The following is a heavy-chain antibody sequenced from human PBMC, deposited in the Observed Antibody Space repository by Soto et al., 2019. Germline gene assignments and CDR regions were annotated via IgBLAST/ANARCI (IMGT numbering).Heavy chain of an antibody. CDR3: TKGGYDLIYYFGMDV. Sequence: EEQLIESGGGWVQPGTSLRVSCAASGFTFHEYAMHWVRQAPGKGLEWVSGISSDGDTIAYADSVQGRFTVFRDNAKTSLYLQMNSLRAEDTALYYWTKGGYDLIYYFGMDVWGQGTTVTVSS. CDR1: GFTFHEYA. J-gene: IGHJ6*02. CDR2: ISSDGDTI. V-gene: IGHV3-9*01. D-gene: IGHD5-12*01.